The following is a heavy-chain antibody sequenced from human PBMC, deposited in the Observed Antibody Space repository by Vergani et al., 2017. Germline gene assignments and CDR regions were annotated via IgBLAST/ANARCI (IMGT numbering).Heavy chain of an antibody. J-gene: IGHJ4*02. D-gene: IGHD1-26*01. CDR2: IWYDGSNK. V-gene: IGHV3-33*01. Sequence: QVQLVESGGGVVHPGRSLRLSCAASGFTFSSSGMDWVRQSLGKGLEWVAVIWYDGSNKYYADFVKGRFTISRDNSKNTLYLQMDSLRVEDTAVYYCAIEVGATAQWGQGTLVTVSS. CDR1: GFTFSSSG. CDR3: AIEVGATAQ.